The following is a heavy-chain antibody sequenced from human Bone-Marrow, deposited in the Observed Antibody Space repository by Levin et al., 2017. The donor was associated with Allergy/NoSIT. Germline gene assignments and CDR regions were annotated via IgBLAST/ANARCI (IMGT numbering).Heavy chain of an antibody. CDR3: AHHKFWFGEFPFDF. Sequence: LRLSCTFSGFSLSSNGVGVGWIRQAPGKALEWLALIYWDDDKRYSPSLKSRLNITKDTSKNQVVLTMTNMAPVDTGTYYCAHHKFWFGEFPFDFWGRGSLVTVSS. CDR1: GFSLSSNGVG. V-gene: IGHV2-5*02. D-gene: IGHD3-10*01. CDR2: IYWDDDK. J-gene: IGHJ4*02.